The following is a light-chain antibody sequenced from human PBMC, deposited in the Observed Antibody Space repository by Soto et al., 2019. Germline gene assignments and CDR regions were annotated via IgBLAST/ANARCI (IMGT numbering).Light chain of an antibody. Sequence: EIVSTQSPGTLSLSPGERATLSCRASQSVSSSYLAWYQQKPGQAPRLLIYGASSRATGIPDRFSGSGSGTDSTLTISRLEPEDFAVYYCQQYGSSPAFGQGTRLEIK. CDR1: QSVSSSY. CDR2: GAS. CDR3: QQYGSSPA. J-gene: IGKJ5*01. V-gene: IGKV3-20*01.